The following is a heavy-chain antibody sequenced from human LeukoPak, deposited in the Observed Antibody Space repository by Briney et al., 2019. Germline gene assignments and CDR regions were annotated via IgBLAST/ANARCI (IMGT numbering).Heavy chain of an antibody. Sequence: GGSLRLSCAASGFTFSSYSMNWVRQAPGKGLEWVSSISSSSSYIYYADSVKGRFTISRDNAKNSLYLQMNSLRAEDTAVYYCAREGNYYGSGSYTNWFDPWGQGTLVTVSS. J-gene: IGHJ5*02. CDR1: GFTFSSYS. V-gene: IGHV3-21*01. D-gene: IGHD3-10*01. CDR3: AREGNYYGSGSYTNWFDP. CDR2: ISSSSSYI.